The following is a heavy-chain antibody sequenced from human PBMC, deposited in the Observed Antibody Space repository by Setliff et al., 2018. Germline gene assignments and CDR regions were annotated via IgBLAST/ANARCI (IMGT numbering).Heavy chain of an antibody. CDR2: VFFTGDT. J-gene: IGHJ4*02. V-gene: IGHV4-59*01. CDR1: GDSINDYY. CDR3: ARDRGSNNSPEDFDY. D-gene: IGHD1-1*01. Sequence: SETLSLTCTVSGDSINDYYWSWIRQPPGKGLEWIGYVFFTGDTDYNPSLGSRVTISLDRSKTQFSLKLSSVTAADTAVYYCARDRGSNNSPEDFDYWGLGTLVTVSS.